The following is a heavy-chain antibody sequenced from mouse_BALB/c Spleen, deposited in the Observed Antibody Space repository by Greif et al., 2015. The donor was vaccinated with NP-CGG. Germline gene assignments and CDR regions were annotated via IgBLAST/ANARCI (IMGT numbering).Heavy chain of an antibody. D-gene: IGHD2-4*01. CDR3: ARERGYDYDVYATDY. Sequence: EVKLVESGGGLVQPGGSLRLSCATSGFTFTDYYMSWVRQPPGKALEWLGFIRNKANGYTTEYSASVKGRFTISRDNSQSILYLQMNTLRAEDSATYYCARERGYDYDVYATDYWGQGTSVTVSS. V-gene: IGHV7-3*02. CDR2: IRNKANGYTT. CDR1: GFTFTDYY. J-gene: IGHJ4*01.